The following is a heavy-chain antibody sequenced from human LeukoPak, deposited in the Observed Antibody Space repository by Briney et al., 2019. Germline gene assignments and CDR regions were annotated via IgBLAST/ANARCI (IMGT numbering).Heavy chain of an antibody. D-gene: IGHD6-19*01. J-gene: IGHJ3*02. CDR1: GFTFDDYA. CDR3: AKHKGSGWYGAFDI. V-gene: IGHV3-9*01. CDR2: ISWNSGTI. Sequence: GGSLRLSCAASGFTFDDYAMHWVRQAPGKGLEWVSGISWNSGTIGYAHSVKGRFTISRDNAKNSLYLQMNSLRAEDTALYYCAKHKGSGWYGAFDIWGQGTMVTVSS.